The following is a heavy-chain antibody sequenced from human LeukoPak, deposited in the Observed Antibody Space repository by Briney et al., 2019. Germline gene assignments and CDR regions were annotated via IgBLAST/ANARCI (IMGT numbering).Heavy chain of an antibody. CDR1: GFTFSSYG. V-gene: IGHV3-33*06. CDR3: AKYGGSRYYSDS. Sequence: GGSLRLSCAASGFTFSSYGMHWVRQAPGKGLEWVAVIWYDGSNKYYADSVKGRFTISRDNSKNTLYLQMNSLRAEDTAVYYCAKYGGSRYYSDSWGQGTLVTVSS. J-gene: IGHJ4*02. D-gene: IGHD1-26*01. CDR2: IWYDGSNK.